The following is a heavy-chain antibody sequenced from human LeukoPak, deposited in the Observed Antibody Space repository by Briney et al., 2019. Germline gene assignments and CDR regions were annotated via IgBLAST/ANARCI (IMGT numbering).Heavy chain of an antibody. Sequence: PSETLSLTCAVYGGSFSGYYWSWIRQPPGKGLEWIGKINHSGSTNYNPSLKSRVTISVDTSKNQFSLKLSSVTAADTAVYYCARGRTITIFGVVRPLDYWGQGTLVTVSS. V-gene: IGHV4-34*01. J-gene: IGHJ4*02. CDR3: ARGRTITIFGVVRPLDY. CDR1: GGSFSGYY. CDR2: INHSGST. D-gene: IGHD3-3*01.